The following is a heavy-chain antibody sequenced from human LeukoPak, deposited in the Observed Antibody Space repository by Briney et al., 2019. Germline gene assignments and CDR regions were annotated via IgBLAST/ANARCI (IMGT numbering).Heavy chain of an antibody. D-gene: IGHD3-22*01. V-gene: IGHV3-33*01. Sequence: GGSLRLSCAASGFTFSSYGMHWVRQAPGKGLEWVAVIWYGGSNKYYADSVKGRFTISRDNSKNTLYLQMNSLRAEDTAVYYCARADDSSGYYRISIDYWGQGTLVTVSS. J-gene: IGHJ4*02. CDR3: ARADDSSGYYRISIDY. CDR1: GFTFSSYG. CDR2: IWYGGSNK.